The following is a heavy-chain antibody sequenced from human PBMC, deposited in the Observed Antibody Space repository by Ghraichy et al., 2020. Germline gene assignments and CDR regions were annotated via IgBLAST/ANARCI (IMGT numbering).Heavy chain of an antibody. D-gene: IGHD3-3*01. CDR2: ISSSSSYI. Sequence: LSLTCAASGFTFSSYSMNWVRQAPGKGLEWVSSISSSSSYIYYADSVKGRFTISRDNAKNSLYLQMNSLRAEDTAVYYCARDRVTIFGVAKDYWGQGTLVTVSS. CDR1: GFTFSSYS. J-gene: IGHJ4*02. CDR3: ARDRVTIFGVAKDY. V-gene: IGHV3-21*01.